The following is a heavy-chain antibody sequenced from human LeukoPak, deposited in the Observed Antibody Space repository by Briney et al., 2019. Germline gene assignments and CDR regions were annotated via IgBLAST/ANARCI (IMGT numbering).Heavy chain of an antibody. CDR2: INPNNGAT. CDR3: ARVLTAQASNSFWSGYYKIEYFQH. J-gene: IGHJ1*01. CDR1: GYTFTGYY. D-gene: IGHD3-3*01. V-gene: IGHV1-2*06. Sequence: GASVKVSCKASGYTFTGYYMHWVRQAPGQGLEWMGRINPNNGATNYAQKFQGRVTMTRNTSISTAYMELSSLRSEDTAVYYCARVLTAQASNSFWSGYYKIEYFQHWGQGTLVTVSS.